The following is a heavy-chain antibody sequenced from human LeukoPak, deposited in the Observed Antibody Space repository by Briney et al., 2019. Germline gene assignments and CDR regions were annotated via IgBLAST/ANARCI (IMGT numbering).Heavy chain of an antibody. D-gene: IGHD2-2*01. CDR3: ARGLWWYCSSTSCPHYYYYYGMDV. V-gene: IGHV4-34*01. CDR1: GGSFSGYY. J-gene: IGHJ6*02. CDR2: INHSGST. Sequence: SETLSLTCVVYGGSFSGYYWSWIRQPPGKGLEWNGEINHSGSTNYNPSLKSRVTISVDTSKNQFSLKLSSVTAADTAVYYCARGLWWYCSSTSCPHYYYYYGMDVWGQGTTVTVSS.